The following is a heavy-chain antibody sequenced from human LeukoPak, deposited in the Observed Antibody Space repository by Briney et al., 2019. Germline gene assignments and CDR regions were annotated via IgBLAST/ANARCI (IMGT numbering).Heavy chain of an antibody. V-gene: IGHV4-34*01. D-gene: IGHD4-17*01. CDR1: GGSFSGYY. J-gene: IGHJ4*02. CDR2: INHSGST. Sequence: PSETLSLTCAVYGGSFSGYYWSWIRQPPGKGLEWIGEINHSGSTNYNPSLKSRVTISVDTSKNQFSLKLSSVTAADTAVYYCARDLIYGDYADYWGQGTLVTVSS. CDR3: ARDLIYGDYADY.